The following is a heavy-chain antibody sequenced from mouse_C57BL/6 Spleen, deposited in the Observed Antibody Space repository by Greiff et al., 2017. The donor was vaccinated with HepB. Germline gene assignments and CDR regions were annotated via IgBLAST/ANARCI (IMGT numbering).Heavy chain of an antibody. J-gene: IGHJ2*01. D-gene: IGHD2-4*01. V-gene: IGHV1-85*01. CDR1: GYTFTSYD. CDR2: IYPRDGST. Sequence: VKLQESGPELVKPGASVKLSCKASGYTFTSYDINWVKQRPGQGLEWIGWIYPRDGSTKYNEKFKGKATLTVDTSSSTAYMELHSLTSEDSAVYFCARGSERIYDYDGYFDYWGQGTTLTVSS. CDR3: ARGSERIYDYDGYFDY.